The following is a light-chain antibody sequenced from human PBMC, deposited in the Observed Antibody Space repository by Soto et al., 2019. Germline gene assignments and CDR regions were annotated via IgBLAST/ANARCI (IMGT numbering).Light chain of an antibody. Sequence: EIVLTQSPGTLSLSPGERATLSCRASQSVSSSYLAWYQQKPGQAPRLLIYGASSRATGIPDRFSGSGYGTDFTITISRLEPEDFAVYYCQQYGSSPYTFGQGTKLEIK. CDR2: GAS. V-gene: IGKV3-20*01. J-gene: IGKJ2*01. CDR3: QQYGSSPYT. CDR1: QSVSSSY.